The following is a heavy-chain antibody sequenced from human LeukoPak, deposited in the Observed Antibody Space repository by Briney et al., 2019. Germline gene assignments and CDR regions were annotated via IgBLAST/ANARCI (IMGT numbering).Heavy chain of an antibody. J-gene: IGHJ3*02. D-gene: IGHD1-1*01. CDR3: ARKGRGTDAFDI. CDR1: GFTFSSYA. V-gene: IGHV3-30*04. CDR2: ISYDGSNK. Sequence: GGSLRLSCAASGFTFSSYAMHWVRQAPGKGLEWVAVISYDGSNKYYADSVKGRFTISRDNSKNTLYLQMNSLRAEDTAVYYCARKGRGTDAFDIWGQGTMVTVSS.